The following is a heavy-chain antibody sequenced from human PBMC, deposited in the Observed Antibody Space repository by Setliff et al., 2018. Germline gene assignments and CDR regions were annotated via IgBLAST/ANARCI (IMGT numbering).Heavy chain of an antibody. CDR2: ISRSSTYI. CDR3: ASAGHSGSWFPFDAFHI. Sequence: ETLSLSCAASGFTFSTHSMNWVRQAPGKGLEWVSSISRSSTYIYYADSMKGRFTISRDNAKNSLYLRMNSLRAEDTAVYYCASAGHSGSWFPFDAFHIWGQGTMVTVS. J-gene: IGHJ3*02. V-gene: IGHV3-21*01. D-gene: IGHD6-13*01. CDR1: GFTFSTHS.